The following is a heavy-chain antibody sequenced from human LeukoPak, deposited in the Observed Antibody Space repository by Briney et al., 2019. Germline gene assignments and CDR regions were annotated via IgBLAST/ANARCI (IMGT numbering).Heavy chain of an antibody. CDR1: GFTFSSYA. J-gene: IGHJ4*02. V-gene: IGHV3-23*01. CDR3: AKAPRDPYYFDY. CDR2: ISGSGGST. Sequence: GGSLRLSCAASGFTFSSYAMSWVRQAPGKGLEWVSAISGSGGSTCYADSVKGRFTISRDNSKNTLYLQMNSLRAEDTAVYYCAKAPRDPYYFDYWGQGTLVTVSS.